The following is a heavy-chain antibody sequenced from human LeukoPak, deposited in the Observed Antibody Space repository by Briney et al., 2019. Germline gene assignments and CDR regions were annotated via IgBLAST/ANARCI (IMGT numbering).Heavy chain of an antibody. J-gene: IGHJ4*02. Sequence: AASVKVSCKASGYTFTSYDINWVRQATGQGLEWTGWMNPNSGNTGYAQKFQGRVTMTRNTSISTAYMELSSLRSEDTAVYYCARAKYYDFWSGYKNPDYWGQGTLVTVSS. CDR1: GYTFTSYD. V-gene: IGHV1-8*01. CDR3: ARAKYYDFWSGYKNPDY. D-gene: IGHD3-3*01. CDR2: MNPNSGNT.